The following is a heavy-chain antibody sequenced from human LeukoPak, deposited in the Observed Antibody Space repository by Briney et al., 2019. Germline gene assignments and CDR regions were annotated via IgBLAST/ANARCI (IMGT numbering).Heavy chain of an antibody. CDR2: IYTSGST. V-gene: IGHV4-4*07. J-gene: IGHJ5*02. Sequence: SETLSLTCTVSGGSISSYYWSWIRQPAGKGLEWIGRIYTSGSTNYNPSLKSRVTMSVDTSKNQFSLKLSSVTAADTAVYYCARGYYDSSGYYPVWFDPWGQGTLVTVSS. CDR1: GGSISSYY. CDR3: ARGYYDSSGYYPVWFDP. D-gene: IGHD3-22*01.